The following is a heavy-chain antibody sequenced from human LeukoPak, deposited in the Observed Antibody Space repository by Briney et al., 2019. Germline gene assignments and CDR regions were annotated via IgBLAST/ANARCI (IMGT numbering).Heavy chain of an antibody. CDR1: GGSISSSTW. V-gene: IGHV4-4*02. D-gene: IGHD2-15*01. CDR3: ARAFLVGYSPEEYFFDY. CDR2: IHHSGTT. J-gene: IGHJ4*02. Sequence: SETLSLTCTVSGGSISSSTWWSWVRQPPGKGLECIGEIHHSGTTNHNPSLKSRVTISIDKSKNQFSLKLNSVTAADTAVYYCARAFLVGYSPEEYFFDYWGQGNLVTVSS.